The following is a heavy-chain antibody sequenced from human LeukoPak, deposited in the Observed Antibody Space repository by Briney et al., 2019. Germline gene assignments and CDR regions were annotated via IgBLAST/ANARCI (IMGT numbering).Heavy chain of an antibody. CDR3: ARGPYYSWSHSFDY. D-gene: IGHD1-26*01. J-gene: IGHJ4*02. CDR1: SGPISTYY. V-gene: IGHV4-4*07. Sequence: SETLSLTCTVSSGPISTYYWSWIRQPAGKGLEWIGRIYSSGSTNYNPSLKNRVTMSVDTSKNQFSLKLSSVTAADTAVYYCARGPYYSWSHSFDYWGQGTLVTFSS. CDR2: IYSSGST.